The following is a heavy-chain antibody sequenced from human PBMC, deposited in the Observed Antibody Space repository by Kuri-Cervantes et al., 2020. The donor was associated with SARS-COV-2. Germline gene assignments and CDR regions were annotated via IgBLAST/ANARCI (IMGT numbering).Heavy chain of an antibody. Sequence: GGSLKISCAASGFTLSGSAMHWVRQASGKGLEWVGRIRSKANSYATAYAASVKGRFTISRDDSKNTAYLQMNSLKTEDTAVYYCTSTSYDFWSGYVNWFEPWGQGTLVTVSS. J-gene: IGHJ5*02. CDR1: GFTLSGSA. CDR2: IRSKANSYAT. CDR3: TSTSYDFWSGYVNWFEP. V-gene: IGHV3-73*01. D-gene: IGHD3-3*01.